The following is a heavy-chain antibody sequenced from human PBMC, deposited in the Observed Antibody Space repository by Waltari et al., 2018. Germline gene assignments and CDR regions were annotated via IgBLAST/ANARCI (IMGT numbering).Heavy chain of an antibody. V-gene: IGHV6-1*01. Sequence: QVQLQQSGPGLVKPSQTLSLTCAISGDSVSSNSAAWNWIRQSPSRGLEWLGRTYYRSKWYNDYAVSVKSRITINPDTAKNRFSLQLNSVTPEDTAVYYCARETRSSSWYGGDLDYYYGMDVWGQGTTVTVSS. D-gene: IGHD6-13*01. J-gene: IGHJ6*02. CDR2: TYYRSKWYN. CDR1: GDSVSSNSAA. CDR3: ARETRSSSWYGGDLDYYYGMDV.